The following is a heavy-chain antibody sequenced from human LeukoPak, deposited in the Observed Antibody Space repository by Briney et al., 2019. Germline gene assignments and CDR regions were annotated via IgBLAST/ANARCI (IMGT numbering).Heavy chain of an antibody. Sequence: PSETLSLTCAVYGGSFSGSFWSWIRQPPGKGLEWVGEINHSGSINYNPSLKSRVSIPVDTSKNQFSLKLTSVTAADTAVYYCAREVSTTIQYYFDYWGQGNLVTVSS. D-gene: IGHD5-24*01. CDR1: GGSFSGSF. CDR2: INHSGSI. J-gene: IGHJ4*02. V-gene: IGHV4-34*01. CDR3: AREVSTTIQYYFDY.